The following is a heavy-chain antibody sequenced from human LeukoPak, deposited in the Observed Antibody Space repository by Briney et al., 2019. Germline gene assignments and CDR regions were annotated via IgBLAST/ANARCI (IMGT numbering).Heavy chain of an antibody. CDR1: GGSISSSSYY. Sequence: SETLSLTCTVSGGSISSSSYYWGWIRQPPGKGLDWIGSIYYSGSTYYNPSLKSRVTISVDTSKNQFSLKLSSVTAADTAVYYCARHYGDYRYYFDYWGQGTLVTVSS. J-gene: IGHJ4*02. D-gene: IGHD4-17*01. CDR2: IYYSGST. CDR3: ARHYGDYRYYFDY. V-gene: IGHV4-39*01.